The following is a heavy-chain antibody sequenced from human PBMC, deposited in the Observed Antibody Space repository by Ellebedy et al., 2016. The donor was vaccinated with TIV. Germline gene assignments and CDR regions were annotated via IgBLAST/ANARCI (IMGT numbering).Heavy chain of an antibody. Sequence: AASVQVSCKVSGDTLTELSMHWVRQAPGKGLEWMGGFDPEDGETIYAQKFQGRVTMTKDTSTDTAYMELSSPRSEDTAVYYCATAYGDYIHDAFDIWGQGTMVTVSS. CDR2: FDPEDGET. J-gene: IGHJ3*02. D-gene: IGHD4-17*01. CDR1: GDTLTELS. CDR3: ATAYGDYIHDAFDI. V-gene: IGHV1-24*01.